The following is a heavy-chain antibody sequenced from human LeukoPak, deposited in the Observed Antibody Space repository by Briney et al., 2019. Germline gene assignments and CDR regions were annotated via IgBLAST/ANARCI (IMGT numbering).Heavy chain of an antibody. V-gene: IGHV3-30*18. Sequence: GRSLRLSCAASGFTFSSYGMHWVRQAPGKGLEWVAVISYDGSNKYYADSVKGRFTISRDNSKNTLYLQMNSLRAEDTAVYYCAKDRHTAWAVAGTSPFDYWGQGTLVTVSS. CDR1: GFTFSSYG. J-gene: IGHJ4*02. CDR2: ISYDGSNK. D-gene: IGHD6-19*01. CDR3: AKDRHTAWAVAGTSPFDY.